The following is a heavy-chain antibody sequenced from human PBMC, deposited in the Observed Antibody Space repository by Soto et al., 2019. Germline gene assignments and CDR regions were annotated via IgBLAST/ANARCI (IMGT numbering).Heavy chain of an antibody. CDR1: GYTFTSYA. J-gene: IGHJ4*02. CDR2: INAGNGNT. V-gene: IGHV1-3*01. Sequence: ASVKVSCKASGYTFTSYAMHWVRQAPEQRLEWMGWINAGNGNTKYSQKFQGRVTITRDTSASTAYMELSSLRSEDTAVYYCARAWVVVTATDYWGQGTLVTVSS. CDR3: ARAWVVVTATDY. D-gene: IGHD2-21*02.